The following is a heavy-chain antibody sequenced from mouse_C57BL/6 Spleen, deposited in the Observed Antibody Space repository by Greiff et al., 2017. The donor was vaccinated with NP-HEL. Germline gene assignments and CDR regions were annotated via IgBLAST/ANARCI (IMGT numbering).Heavy chain of an antibody. CDR2: IRNKANGYTT. CDR1: GFTFTDYY. CDR3: ARYISSYYFDY. J-gene: IGHJ2*01. V-gene: IGHV7-3*01. Sequence: EVKLVESGGGLVQPGGSLSLSCAASGFTFTDYYMSWVRQPPGKALEWLGFIRNKANGYTTEYSTSVKGRFTISRDNSQSILYLQMNALRAEDSATYYCARYISSYYFDYWGQGTTLTVSS. D-gene: IGHD1-1*01.